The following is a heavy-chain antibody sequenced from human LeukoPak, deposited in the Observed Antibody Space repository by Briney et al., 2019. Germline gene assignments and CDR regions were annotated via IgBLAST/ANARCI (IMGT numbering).Heavy chain of an antibody. Sequence: ASVKVSCKASGYTFTSHDINWVRQATGQGLEWVGYIDPNSGNTVYAQKFQGRVTLTRDTSINTAYMGLTSLRSEDTAVYYCTRVPRESYAHWGQGTLVTVSS. CDR3: TRVPRESYAH. V-gene: IGHV1-8*01. D-gene: IGHD1-26*01. CDR1: GYTFTSHD. CDR2: IDPNSGNT. J-gene: IGHJ4*02.